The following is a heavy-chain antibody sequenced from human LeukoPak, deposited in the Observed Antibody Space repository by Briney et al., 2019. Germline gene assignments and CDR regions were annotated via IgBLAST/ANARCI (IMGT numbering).Heavy chain of an antibody. J-gene: IGHJ4*02. Sequence: GGSLRLSCAASGFTVSNNYMRWVRQAPGKGLEWVSLIYSGGSTYYADSVKGRFIISTHNSKNTLYLHMKSLTAEDTAVHYCSRDQHCIGSTCNGLWGQGTRGTVSS. CDR2: IYSGGST. V-gene: IGHV3-66*01. CDR1: GFTVSNNY. D-gene: IGHD2-2*01. CDR3: SRDQHCIGSTCNGL.